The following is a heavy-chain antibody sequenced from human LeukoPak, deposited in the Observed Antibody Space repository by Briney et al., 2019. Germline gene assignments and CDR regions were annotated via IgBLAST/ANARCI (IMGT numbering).Heavy chain of an antibody. Sequence: SETLSLTCTVSGGSISSYYWSWIRQPAGKGLEWIGRIYTSGITNYNPSLKSRVTVSVDTSKNQFSLKLSSVTAADTAVYYCARGRIAVAAFYYFDYWGQGTLVTVSS. CDR1: GGSISSYY. CDR3: ARGRIAVAAFYYFDY. D-gene: IGHD6-19*01. V-gene: IGHV4-4*07. J-gene: IGHJ4*02. CDR2: IYTSGIT.